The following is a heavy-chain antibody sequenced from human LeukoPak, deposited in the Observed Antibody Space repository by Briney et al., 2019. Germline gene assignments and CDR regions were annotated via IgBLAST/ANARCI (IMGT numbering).Heavy chain of an antibody. V-gene: IGHV3-30*02. J-gene: IGHJ6*02. CDR3: AKSRPFVGDYYYYYGMDV. CDR2: IRYDGGNK. D-gene: IGHD2-21*01. CDR1: GFTFSSYV. Sequence: GGSLRLSCAASGFTFSSYVMPWVRQAPGKGLEWVAFIRYDGGNKYYADSVKGRFTISRDNSKNTLYLQMNSLRAEDTAVYYCAKSRPFVGDYYYYYGMDVWGQGTTVTVSS.